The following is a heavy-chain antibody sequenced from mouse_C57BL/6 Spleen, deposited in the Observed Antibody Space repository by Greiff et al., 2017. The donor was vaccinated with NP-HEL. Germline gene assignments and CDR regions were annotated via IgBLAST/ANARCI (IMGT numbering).Heavy chain of an antibody. CDR2: IYPGDGDT. CDR1: GYAFSSYW. CDR3: ATIYYGNYDY. Sequence: VQLVESGAELVKPGASVKISCKASGYAFSSYWMNWVKQRPGKGLEWIGQIYPGDGDTNYNGKFKGKATLTADKSSSTAYMQLSSLTSEDSAVYFCATIYYGNYDYWGQGTTLTVSS. V-gene: IGHV1-80*01. D-gene: IGHD2-1*01. J-gene: IGHJ2*01.